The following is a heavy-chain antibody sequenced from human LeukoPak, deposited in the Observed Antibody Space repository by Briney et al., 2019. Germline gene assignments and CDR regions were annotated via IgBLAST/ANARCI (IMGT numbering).Heavy chain of an antibody. J-gene: IGHJ6*04. D-gene: IGHD2-15*01. CDR2: IYPGDSDT. CDR1: GYSFTSYW. Sequence: GESLKISCKGSGYSFTSYWIAWVRQMPGKGLEWMGIIYPGDSDTRYSPSFQGQVTISADKSISTAFLQWSSLKASDTAMYYCARQQVAYYYYYGMDVWGKGTTVTVSS. V-gene: IGHV5-51*01. CDR3: ARQQVAYYYYYGMDV.